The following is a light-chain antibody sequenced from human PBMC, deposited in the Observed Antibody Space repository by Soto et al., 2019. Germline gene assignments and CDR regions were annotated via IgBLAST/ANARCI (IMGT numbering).Light chain of an antibody. Sequence: VIWMTQSPSFLSAIRGDRVTISCRMSQDIGHYFAWYRQKPGKAPELLIYDTSRLQTGAPSRFSGSGSGTYFTLTISSLQSEDFATYYCQQYYTFPLYTFGQGTKLEI. CDR2: DTS. J-gene: IGKJ2*01. V-gene: IGKV1D-8*01. CDR1: QDIGHY. CDR3: QQYYTFPLYT.